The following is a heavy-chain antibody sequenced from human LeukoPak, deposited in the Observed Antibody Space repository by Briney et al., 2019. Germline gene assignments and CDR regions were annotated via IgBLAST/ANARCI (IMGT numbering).Heavy chain of an antibody. J-gene: IGHJ4*02. CDR3: ARARTYYDILTGYYTLEYFDY. CDR2: INTNTGNP. CDR1: GYTFTGYY. V-gene: IGHV7-4-1*02. D-gene: IGHD3-9*01. Sequence: ASVKVSCRASGYTFTGYYMHWVRQAPGQGLEWMGWINTNTGNPTYAQGFTGRFVFSLDTSVSTAYLQISSLKAEDTAVYYCARARTYYDILTGYYTLEYFDYWGQGTLVTVSS.